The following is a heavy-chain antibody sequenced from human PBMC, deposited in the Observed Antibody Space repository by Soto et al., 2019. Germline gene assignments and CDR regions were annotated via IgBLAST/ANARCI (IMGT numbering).Heavy chain of an antibody. Sequence: GASVKVSCKASGYTFTGYYMHWVRQAPGQGLEWMGWINPNSGGTNYAQKFQGRVTMTRDTSISTAYMELSRLRSDDTAVYYCASTITGTTFSFIRDYYYYGMDVWGQGTTVTVSS. CDR1: GYTFTGYY. CDR3: ASTITGTTFSFIRDYYYYGMDV. V-gene: IGHV1-2*02. J-gene: IGHJ6*02. D-gene: IGHD1-7*01. CDR2: INPNSGGT.